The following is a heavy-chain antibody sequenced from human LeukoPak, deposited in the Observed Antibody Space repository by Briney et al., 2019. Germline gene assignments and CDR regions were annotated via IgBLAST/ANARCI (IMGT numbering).Heavy chain of an antibody. D-gene: IGHD1-14*01. V-gene: IGHV3-48*01. CDR1: GFTFSSYS. J-gene: IGHJ6*02. CDR2: ISSSSSTI. Sequence: PGGSLRLSCAASGFTFSSYSMNWVRQAPGKGLEWVSYISSSSSTIYYADSVKGRFTISRDNAKNSLYLQMNSLRAEDTAVYYCARNAYGPNPYYYYGMVVWGQGTTVTVSS. CDR3: ARNAYGPNPYYYYGMVV.